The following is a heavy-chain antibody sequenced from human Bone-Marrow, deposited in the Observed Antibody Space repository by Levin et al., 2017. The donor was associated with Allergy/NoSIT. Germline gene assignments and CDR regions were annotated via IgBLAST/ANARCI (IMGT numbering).Heavy chain of an antibody. CDR1: GFSFNTYN. CDR3: ARETAYYFDTGGDLRAGWYFDL. CDR2: ISSGSGTS. J-gene: IGHJ2*01. V-gene: IGHV3-48*01. D-gene: IGHD3-22*01. Sequence: GESLKISCAVSGFSFNTYNMHWVRQAPGKGLECISYISSGSGTSDYADSVKGRFTISRDNANNSMYLQMNSLRAEDTAVYYCARETAYYFDTGGDLRAGWYFDLWGRGTLVTVSS.